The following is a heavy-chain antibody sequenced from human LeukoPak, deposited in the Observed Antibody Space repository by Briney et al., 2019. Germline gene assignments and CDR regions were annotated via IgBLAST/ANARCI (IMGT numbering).Heavy chain of an antibody. CDR3: ARDHRRIAVAVRHRNGMDV. CDR1: GYTFTSYY. Sequence: ASVKVSCKASGYTFTSYYMHWVRQAPGQGLEWMGIINPSGGSTSYAQKFQGRVTMTRDTSTSTVYMELSSLRSEDTAVYYCARDHRRIAVAVRHRNGMDVWGQGTTVTVSS. D-gene: IGHD6-19*01. CDR2: INPSGGST. J-gene: IGHJ6*02. V-gene: IGHV1-46*01.